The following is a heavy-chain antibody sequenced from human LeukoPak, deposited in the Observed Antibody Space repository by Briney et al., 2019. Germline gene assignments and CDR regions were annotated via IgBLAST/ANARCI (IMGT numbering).Heavy chain of an antibody. D-gene: IGHD3-22*01. V-gene: IGHV3-23*01. CDR1: GFTFSSYA. CDR2: ISASGGST. J-gene: IGHJ4*02. CDR3: AKDQIRATMIVVVITYYFDY. Sequence: GGSLRLSCAASGFTFSSYAMSWVRQVPGKGLEWVSGISASGGSTYYADSVKGRFTISRDNSKNTLYLQMNSLRAEDTAVYYCAKDQIRATMIVVVITYYFDYWGQGTLVTVSS.